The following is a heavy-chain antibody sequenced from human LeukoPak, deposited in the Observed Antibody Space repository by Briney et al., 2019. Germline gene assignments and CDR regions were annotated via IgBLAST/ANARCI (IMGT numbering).Heavy chain of an antibody. CDR2: IYHSGST. CDR1: GYSISSGYY. D-gene: IGHD6-13*01. V-gene: IGHV4-38-2*02. J-gene: IGHJ4*02. Sequence: SETLSLTCTVSGYSISSGYYWGWIRQPPGKGLEWIGSIYHSGSTYYNPSLKGRVTISVDTSKNQFSLKLSSVTAADTAVYYCARQGSSWQATVNFDYWGQGTLVTVSS. CDR3: ARQGSSWQATVNFDY.